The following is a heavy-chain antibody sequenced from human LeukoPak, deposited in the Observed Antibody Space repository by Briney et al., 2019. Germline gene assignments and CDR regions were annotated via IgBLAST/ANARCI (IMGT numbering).Heavy chain of an antibody. J-gene: IGHJ3*02. CDR2: IYTSGST. Sequence: PSETLSLTCTVSGGSISSNYWSWIRQPAGKGLEWIGRIYTSGSTNYNPSLKSRVTMSEDTSKNQVSLRLTSVTAADTAVYYCARDKYCSSTTCYGLSAFDIWGQGTMVTVSS. CDR3: ARDKYCSSTTCYGLSAFDI. CDR1: GGSISSNY. V-gene: IGHV4-4*07. D-gene: IGHD2-2*01.